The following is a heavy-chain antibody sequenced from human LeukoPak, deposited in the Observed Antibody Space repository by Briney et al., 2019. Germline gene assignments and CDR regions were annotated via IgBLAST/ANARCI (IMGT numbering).Heavy chain of an antibody. CDR2: ISAYNGNT. V-gene: IGHV1-18*01. CDR3: ARALYRSSALDY. D-gene: IGHD6-13*01. J-gene: IGHJ4*02. Sequence: EASVNASCKASDYTFTSYGISWVRQAPGQGLEWMGWISAYNGNTNYAQKLQGRVTMTTDTSTSTAYMELRSLRSDDTAVYYCARALYRSSALDYWGQGTLVTVSS. CDR1: DYTFTSYG.